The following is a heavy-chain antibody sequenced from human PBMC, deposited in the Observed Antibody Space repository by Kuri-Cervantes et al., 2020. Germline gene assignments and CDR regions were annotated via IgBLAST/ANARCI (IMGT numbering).Heavy chain of an antibody. CDR3: ARGQWRALADFDY. Sequence: ASVKVSCKASGYTFTSYDINWVRQATGQGLEWMGWMNPNSGITGYAQKFQGRVTMTRNTSISTAYMELSSLRSEDTAVYYCARGQWRALADFDYWGQGTLVTVSS. J-gene: IGHJ4*02. D-gene: IGHD6-19*01. V-gene: IGHV1-8*01. CDR1: GYTFTSYD. CDR2: MNPNSGIT.